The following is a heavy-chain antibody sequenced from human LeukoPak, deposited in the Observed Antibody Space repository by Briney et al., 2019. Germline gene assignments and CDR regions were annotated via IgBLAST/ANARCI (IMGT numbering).Heavy chain of an antibody. CDR1: GFTFSNAW. Sequence: GGSLRLSCAASGFTFSNAWMSWVRQAPGKGLEWVGRIKSKTDGGTTDYAAPVKGRFTISRDDSKNTLYLQMNSLKTEDTAVYYCTTLDYIVVVPAAMEAAVRDWGQGTLVTVPS. CDR3: TTLDYIVVVPAAMEAAVRD. V-gene: IGHV3-15*01. CDR2: IKSKTDGGTT. J-gene: IGHJ4*02. D-gene: IGHD2-2*01.